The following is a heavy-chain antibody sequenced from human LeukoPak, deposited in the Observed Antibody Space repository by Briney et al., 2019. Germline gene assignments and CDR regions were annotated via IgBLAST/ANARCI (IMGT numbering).Heavy chain of an antibody. D-gene: IGHD6-19*01. CDR2: LSPDGSST. Sequence: GGSLRLSCAVSGFTFSNYWMQWVRQAPGKGLVWVSRLSPDGSSTTSADSVKGRFTISRDSSKNTLYLQMNSLRGDDTAVYYCAKDMGYNTGWTRFDYWGQGTLVTVSS. J-gene: IGHJ4*02. V-gene: IGHV3-74*01. CDR3: AKDMGYNTGWTRFDY. CDR1: GFTFSNYW.